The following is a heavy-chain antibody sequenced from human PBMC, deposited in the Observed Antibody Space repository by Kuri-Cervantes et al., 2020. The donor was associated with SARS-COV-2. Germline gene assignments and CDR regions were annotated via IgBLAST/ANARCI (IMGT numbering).Heavy chain of an antibody. CDR2: IYPGDSDT. D-gene: IGHD3-10*01. J-gene: IGHJ6*02. CDR1: GYSFTSYW. V-gene: IGHV5-51*01. Sequence: GSLRLSCMGSGYSFTSYWIGWVRQMPGKGLEWMGIIYPGDSDTRYSPSFQGQVTISADKSISTAYLQWSSLKASDTAMYYCARSGRGYYYGMDVWGQGTTVTVSS. CDR3: ARSGRGYYYGMDV.